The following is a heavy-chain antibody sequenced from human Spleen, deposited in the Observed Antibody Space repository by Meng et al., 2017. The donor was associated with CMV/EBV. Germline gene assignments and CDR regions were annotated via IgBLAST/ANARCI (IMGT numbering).Heavy chain of an antibody. CDR3: ISGSYYDTFDY. Sequence: GESLKISCAASGFTFSGSAMHWVRQASGKGLEWVGRIRSKANGYATAYAASVKGRFTISRDDSKNTAYLQMNSLKTEDTAVYYCISGSYYDTFDYWGQGTLVTVSS. V-gene: IGHV3-73*01. CDR1: GFTFSGSA. D-gene: IGHD1-26*01. CDR2: IRSKANGYAT. J-gene: IGHJ4*02.